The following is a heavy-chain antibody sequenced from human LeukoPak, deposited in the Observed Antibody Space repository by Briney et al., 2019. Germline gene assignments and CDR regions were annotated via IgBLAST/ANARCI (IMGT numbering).Heavy chain of an antibody. V-gene: IGHV1-69*05. D-gene: IGHD2-2*02. CDR1: GGTFSSYA. CDR2: IIPIFGTA. CDR3: ARVPVVVPAAILVRWGPFDP. J-gene: IGHJ5*02. Sequence: GASVKVSCKASGGTFSSYAISWVRQAPGQGLEWMGGIIPIFGTANYAQEFQGRVTITTDESTSTAYMELSSLRSEDTAVYYCARVPVVVPAAILVRWGPFDPWGQGTLVTVS.